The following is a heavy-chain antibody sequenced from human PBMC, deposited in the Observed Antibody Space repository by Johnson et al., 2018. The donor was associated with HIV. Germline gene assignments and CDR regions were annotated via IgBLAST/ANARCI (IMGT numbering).Heavy chain of an antibody. D-gene: IGHD6-6*01. J-gene: IGHJ3*02. Sequence: QVQLVESGGGVVQPGRSLRLSCAASGFTFSSYAMHWVRQAPGKGLEWVAVISYDGSNKYYADSVKGRFTISRDNSKNTLYLQMNSLRAEDTAMYYCARVSSIAALWDAFDIWGQGTMGTVSS. V-gene: IGHV3-30-3*01. CDR2: ISYDGSNK. CDR1: GFTFSSYA. CDR3: ARVSSIAALWDAFDI.